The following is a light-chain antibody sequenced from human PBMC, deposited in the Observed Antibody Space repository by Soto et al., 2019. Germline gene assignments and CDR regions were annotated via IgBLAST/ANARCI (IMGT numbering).Light chain of an antibody. V-gene: IGKV1-5*03. CDR3: QRYNSYSYT. Sequence: DIQMTQSPSTLSASVGDRVTITCRASQSISSWLAWYQQKPGQAPKLLIYKTSSLESGVPSRFSGSGSGTEFTLPIRSLQPDDFATYYGQRYNSYSYTLGQGTKLEI. CDR2: KTS. J-gene: IGKJ2*01. CDR1: QSISSW.